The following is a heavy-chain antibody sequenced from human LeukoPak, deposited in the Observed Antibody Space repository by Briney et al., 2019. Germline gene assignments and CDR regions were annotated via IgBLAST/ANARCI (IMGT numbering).Heavy chain of an antibody. V-gene: IGHV1-69*13. D-gene: IGHD2-2*01. CDR2: IIPIFGTA. J-gene: IGHJ4*02. Sequence: SVKVSCKASGYSFTNHAIHWVRQAPGQGLEWMGGIIPIFGTANYAQKSQGRVTITADESTSTAYMELSSLRSEDTAVYYCARDRTDNIVVVPAAYWGQGTLVTVSS. CDR1: GYSFTNHA. CDR3: ARDRTDNIVVVPAAY.